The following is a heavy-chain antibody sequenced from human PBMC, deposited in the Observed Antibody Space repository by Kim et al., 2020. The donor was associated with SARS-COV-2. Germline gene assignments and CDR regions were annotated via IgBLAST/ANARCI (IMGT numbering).Heavy chain of an antibody. CDR1: GYSFTSYW. D-gene: IGHD3-10*01. CDR2: IDPSDSYT. V-gene: IGHV5-10-1*01. J-gene: IGHJ4*02. Sequence: GESLKISCKGSGYSFTSYWISWVRQMPGKGLEWMGRIDPSDSYTNYSPSFQGHVTISADKSISTAYLQWSSLKASDTAMYYCARHWFWDYGSGSIPPWRYWGQGTLVTVSS. CDR3: ARHWFWDYGSGSIPPWRY.